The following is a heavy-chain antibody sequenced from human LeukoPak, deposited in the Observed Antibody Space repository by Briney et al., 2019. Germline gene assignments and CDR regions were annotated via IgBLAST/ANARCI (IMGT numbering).Heavy chain of an antibody. CDR3: SKGSAGSRPYYFDY. CDR2: ISDSGGST. D-gene: IGHD2-15*01. J-gene: IGHJ4*02. Sequence: PGGSLRLFCAASGFTFSSYAMSWVRQAPGKGLDWFSAISDSGGSTYHADSVKGRFTISRDNSKNTLYLQMNSLRAEDTAVYYCSKGSAGSRPYYFDYWGQGTLVTVSS. V-gene: IGHV3-23*01. CDR1: GFTFSSYA.